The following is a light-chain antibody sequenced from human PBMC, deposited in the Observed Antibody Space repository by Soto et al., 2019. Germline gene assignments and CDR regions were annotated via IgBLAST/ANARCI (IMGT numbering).Light chain of an antibody. CDR3: ISYTGSSTSYV. CDR1: SSDVGSYDH. V-gene: IGLV2-14*01. Sequence: QSVLAQPASVSGSPRQSITISCSGTSSDVGSYDHVAWYQQFPGETPKLMIYEVSNRPSGVSSRFSGSKSGNTASLTISGLQAEDEADYYCISYTGSSTSYVFGSGTKVTVL. J-gene: IGLJ1*01. CDR2: EVS.